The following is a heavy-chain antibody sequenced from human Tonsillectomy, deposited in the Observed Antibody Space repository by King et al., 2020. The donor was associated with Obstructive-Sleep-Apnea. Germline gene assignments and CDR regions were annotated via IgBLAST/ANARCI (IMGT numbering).Heavy chain of an antibody. V-gene: IGHV3-23*04. Sequence: VQLVDSGGGLVQPGGSLTLSCVASGFTFISYAMSWVRQAPGKGLEWVSTISGSGGNTYYADSVKGRFTISRDNSKNTLYLQMNSLRAEDTAVYYCAKGRGYNYPNWYFDFWGRGTLVTVSS. J-gene: IGHJ2*01. CDR1: GFTFISYA. D-gene: IGHD5-18*01. CDR2: ISGSGGNT. CDR3: AKGRGYNYPNWYFDF.